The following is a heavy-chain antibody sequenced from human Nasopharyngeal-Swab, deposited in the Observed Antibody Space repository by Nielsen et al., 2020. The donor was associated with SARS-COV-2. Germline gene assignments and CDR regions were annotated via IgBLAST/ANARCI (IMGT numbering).Heavy chain of an antibody. CDR2: ITSSSDII. Sequence: GGSLRLSCAASGFNFNYYSMNWVRQAPGKGLEWVSYITSSSDIIYYADSVKGRFTISRDNAKNLLYLQMNSLRAEDTAVYYCASAHRAYGDSGYYPLDYWGKGTLVTVSS. D-gene: IGHD3-22*01. CDR3: ASAHRAYGDSGYYPLDY. J-gene: IGHJ4*02. CDR1: GFNFNYYS. V-gene: IGHV3-48*04.